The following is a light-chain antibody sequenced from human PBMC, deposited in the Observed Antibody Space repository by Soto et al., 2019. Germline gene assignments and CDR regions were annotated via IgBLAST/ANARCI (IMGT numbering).Light chain of an antibody. V-gene: IGKV2-28*01. J-gene: IGKJ5*01. CDR2: LGS. Sequence: DIVMTQSPLSLPVTPGEPASISCRSSRSLLHSNGYNYLDWYLQKPGQSPQLLIYLGSNRASGVPDRFSGSGSGTDFTLKISRVEAEDVGVYYCMQALQTITFGQGTRLEIK. CDR3: MQALQTIT. CDR1: RSLLHSNGYNY.